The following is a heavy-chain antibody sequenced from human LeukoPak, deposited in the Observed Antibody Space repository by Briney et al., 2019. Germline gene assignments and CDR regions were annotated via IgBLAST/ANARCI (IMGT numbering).Heavy chain of an antibody. CDR1: GFTFSSYA. V-gene: IGHV3-7*01. Sequence: TGGSLRLSCAASGFTFSSYAMSWVRQAPGKGLEWVANIKQDESDKYYVDSVKGRFTISRDNAKNSLYLQMNSLRAEDTAVYYCARDYYGSGRTHGMDVWGQGTTVTVSS. CDR2: IKQDESDK. CDR3: ARDYYGSGRTHGMDV. J-gene: IGHJ6*02. D-gene: IGHD3-10*01.